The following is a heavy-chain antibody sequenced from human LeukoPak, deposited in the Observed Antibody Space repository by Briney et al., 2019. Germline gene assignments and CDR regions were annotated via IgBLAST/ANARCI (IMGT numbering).Heavy chain of an antibody. D-gene: IGHD1-26*01. CDR2: IYTSGST. V-gene: IGHV4-4*07. CDR1: GGSISSYY. Sequence: PSETRSLTCTVSGGSISSYYWSWIRQPAGKGLEWIGRIYTSGSTNYNPSLKSRVTMSVDTSKNQFSLKLSSVTAADTAVYYCARDLSWELPSDAFDIWGQGTMVTVSS. CDR3: ARDLSWELPSDAFDI. J-gene: IGHJ3*02.